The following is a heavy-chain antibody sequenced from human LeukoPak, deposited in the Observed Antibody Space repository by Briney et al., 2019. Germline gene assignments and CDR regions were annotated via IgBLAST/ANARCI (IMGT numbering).Heavy chain of an antibody. J-gene: IGHJ6*03. D-gene: IGHD3-10*01. CDR1: GGSISSNSYY. CDR2: IYYSGST. CDR3: ARDQGYYGSGSWVYYYYYMDV. V-gene: IGHV4-39*07. Sequence: SETLSLTCTVSGGSISSNSYYWGWIRQSPGKGLEWIGSIYYSGSTYYNPSLKSRVTISVDTSKNQFSLKLSSVTAAGTAVYYCARDQGYYGSGSWVYYYYYMDVWGKGTTVTVSS.